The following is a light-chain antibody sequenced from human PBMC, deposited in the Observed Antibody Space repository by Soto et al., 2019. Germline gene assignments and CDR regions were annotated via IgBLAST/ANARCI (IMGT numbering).Light chain of an antibody. CDR1: QYIGSA. CDR2: DAS. J-gene: IGKJ5*01. Sequence: EVVLTQSPATLSVSPGDTATLSCRASQYIGSAVAWYRQISGPAPRLLLFDASITVPTTPARFSGSVSGTEFTLTISSLQSEDYAVYYCQQYNNWPRTFGQGTRLEI. CDR3: QQYNNWPRT. V-gene: IGKV3-15*01.